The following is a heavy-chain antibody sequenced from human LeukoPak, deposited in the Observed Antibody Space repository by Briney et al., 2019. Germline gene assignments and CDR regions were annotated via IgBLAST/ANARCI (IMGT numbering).Heavy chain of an antibody. CDR3: AGTETYYYDSSGYFLDY. Sequence: SEILSLTCAVYGGPFSGYYWSWIRQPPGKGLEWIGEINHSGSTNYNPSLESRVTISVDTSKNQFSLKLSSVTAADTAVYYCAGTETYYYDSSGYFLDYWGQGTLVTVSS. D-gene: IGHD3-22*01. CDR1: GGPFSGYY. J-gene: IGHJ4*02. V-gene: IGHV4-34*01. CDR2: INHSGST.